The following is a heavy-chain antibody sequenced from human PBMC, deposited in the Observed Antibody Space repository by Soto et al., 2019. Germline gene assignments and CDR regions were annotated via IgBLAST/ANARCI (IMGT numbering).Heavy chain of an antibody. V-gene: IGHV1-69*02. CDR1: GGTFSNYT. D-gene: IGHD2-8*02. J-gene: IGHJ5*02. CDR3: GGALLLVLNDLDA. CDR2: IFPLTDIP. Sequence: QVQLVQSGTEVKKPGSSVKVSCKASGGTFSNYTINWVRQAPGQGLEWMGSIFPLTDIPDYAQNFQARVTISGEKSTSTASMELSSLTPDARAMFCCGGALLLVLNDLDAWGQVTLCTVS.